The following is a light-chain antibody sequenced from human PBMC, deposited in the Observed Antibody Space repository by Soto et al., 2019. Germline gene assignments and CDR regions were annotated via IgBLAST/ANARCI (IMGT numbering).Light chain of an antibody. J-gene: IGKJ1*01. CDR1: ESVTSF. CDR2: NGS. Sequence: DIVLTQSPATLSLSPGQRATLYCRASESVTSFVAWYQQKPGQAPRLLIYNGSNRATGIPARFTGSGSGRDFTLTISSLAPEDFAVYYCQQRTIWPTFGQGTKVEIK. CDR3: QQRTIWPT. V-gene: IGKV3-11*02.